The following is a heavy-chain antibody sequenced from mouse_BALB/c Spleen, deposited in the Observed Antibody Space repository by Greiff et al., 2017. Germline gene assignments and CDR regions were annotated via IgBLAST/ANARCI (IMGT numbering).Heavy chain of an antibody. D-gene: IGHD1-2*01. CDR3: TREFITTATGYFDD. CDR1: GFTFRSYT. J-gene: IGHJ2*01. CDR2: ISSGGSYT. Sequence: EVKLMESGGGLVKPGGSLKLSCAASGFTFRSYTMSWVRQTPEKRLEWVATISSGGSYTYYPDSVKGRFTISRANAKNTLYLQMSSLKSEDTAMYYCTREFITTATGYFDDWGQGTTRTVSS. V-gene: IGHV5-6-4*01.